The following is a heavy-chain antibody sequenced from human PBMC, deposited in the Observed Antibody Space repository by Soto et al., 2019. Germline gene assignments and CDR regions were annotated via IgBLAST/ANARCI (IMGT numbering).Heavy chain of an antibody. D-gene: IGHD5-12*01. Sequence: GESLKISCKGSGYSFTSYWIGWVRQMPGKGLEWMGIIYPGDSDTRYSPSFQGQVTISADKSISTAYLQWSSLKASDTAMYYCVRSRDGYNLFYDYYYYGMDVWGQGTTVTVSS. CDR1: GYSFTSYW. CDR3: VRSRDGYNLFYDYYYYGMDV. CDR2: IYPGDSDT. J-gene: IGHJ6*02. V-gene: IGHV5-51*01.